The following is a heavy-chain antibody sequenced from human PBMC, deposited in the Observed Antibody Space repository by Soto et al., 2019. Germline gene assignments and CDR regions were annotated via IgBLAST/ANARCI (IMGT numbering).Heavy chain of an antibody. CDR2: IKSKTDGGTT. CDR3: TTDLWFGEFSDAFDI. Sequence: GGSLRLSCAASGFTFSNAWMNWVRQAPGKGLEWVGRIKSKTDGGTTDYAAPVKGRFTISRDDSKNTLYLQMNSLKTEDTAVYYCTTDLWFGEFSDAFDIWGQGTMVTVSS. J-gene: IGHJ3*02. D-gene: IGHD3-10*01. CDR1: GFTFSNAW. V-gene: IGHV3-15*07.